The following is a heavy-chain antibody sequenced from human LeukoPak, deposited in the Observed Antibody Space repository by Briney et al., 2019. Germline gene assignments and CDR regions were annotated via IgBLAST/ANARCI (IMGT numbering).Heavy chain of an antibody. CDR1: GSTFSSYS. CDR2: ISSSSSYI. V-gene: IGHV3-21*01. J-gene: IGHJ4*02. CDR3: ARESVLTGCFEY. D-gene: IGHD2-8*01. Sequence: GGSLRLSCAASGSTFSSYSMNWVRQAPGKGLEWVSSISSSSSYIYCADSVKGRFTISRDNAKNSLYLKMNSLRAEDTAVYYCARESVLTGCFEYWGQGTLVTVSS.